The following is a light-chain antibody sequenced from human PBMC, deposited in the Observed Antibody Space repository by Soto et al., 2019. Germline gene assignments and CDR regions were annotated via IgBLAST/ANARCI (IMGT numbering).Light chain of an antibody. CDR3: QQYGSSPPWT. V-gene: IGKV3-20*01. CDR2: DAS. Sequence: EIVMTQSPATLSVSPGERATLSCRAIQTVRNNYLAWYQQKPGQAPRLLIYDASSRATGIPDRFSGGGSGTDFTLTISRLEPEDFAVYYCQQYGSSPPWTFGQGTKVDIK. J-gene: IGKJ1*01. CDR1: QTVRNNY.